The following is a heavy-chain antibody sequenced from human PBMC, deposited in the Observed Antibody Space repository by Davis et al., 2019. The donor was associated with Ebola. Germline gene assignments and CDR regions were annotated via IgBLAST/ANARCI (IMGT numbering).Heavy chain of an antibody. Sequence: GESLKISCVASGFTISRYWMDWVRQAPGKGLEWVASVNEDGSGTFHVDSVKGRFTISRDSSKNTVFLQMDSLRAEDTAVYYCARLLNYYGSGSYGYFDYWGQGTLVTVSS. CDR1: GFTISRYW. J-gene: IGHJ4*02. D-gene: IGHD3-10*01. V-gene: IGHV3-7*01. CDR3: ARLLNYYGSGSYGYFDY. CDR2: VNEDGSGT.